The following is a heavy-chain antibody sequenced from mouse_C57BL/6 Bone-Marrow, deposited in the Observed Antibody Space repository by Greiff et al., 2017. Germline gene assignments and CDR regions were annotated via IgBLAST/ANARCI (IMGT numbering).Heavy chain of an antibody. CDR3: ARCGYESYYYAMGD. J-gene: IGHJ4*01. V-gene: IGHV1-64*01. Sequence: VQLQQPGAELVKPGASVKLSCKASGYTFTSYWMHLVKQRPGQGLEWIGMIHPNSGSTNYNEKFKSKATLTVDKSSSTAYMQLSSLTSEDSAVYYCARCGYESYYYAMGDWGQGTSVTVSS. CDR1: GYTFTSYW. D-gene: IGHD2-2*01. CDR2: IHPNSGST.